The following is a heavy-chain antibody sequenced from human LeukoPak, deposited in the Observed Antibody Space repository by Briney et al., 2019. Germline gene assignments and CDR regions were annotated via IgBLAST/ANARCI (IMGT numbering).Heavy chain of an antibody. Sequence: GGPLRLSCAASGFTFRSCWMHWVRQGPRKGLLWVSRISTDGSSTDYADSVKGRFTISRENAKNTLYLQMNSLRAEDTAVYYCARTRTLPIAGGFDTWGQGSLVTVSS. V-gene: IGHV3-74*01. CDR3: ARTRTLPIAGGFDT. J-gene: IGHJ5*02. D-gene: IGHD3-16*01. CDR1: GFTFRSCW. CDR2: ISTDGSST.